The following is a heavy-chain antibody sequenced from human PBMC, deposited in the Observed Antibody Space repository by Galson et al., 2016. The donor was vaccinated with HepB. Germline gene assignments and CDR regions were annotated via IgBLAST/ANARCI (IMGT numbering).Heavy chain of an antibody. CDR1: GASISSSIYY. V-gene: IGHV4-39*02. Sequence: SETLSLTCAVSGASISSSIYYWDWIRQPPGKGLEWIGSVYYTGSSYYNPSLKSRVTISADKSKNHLSLKMTSVAAADTAMFYCATRHFLIGYYVHWGQGAQVTVSS. CDR3: ATRHFLIGYYVH. CDR2: VYYTGSS. D-gene: IGHD3-3*02. J-gene: IGHJ4*02.